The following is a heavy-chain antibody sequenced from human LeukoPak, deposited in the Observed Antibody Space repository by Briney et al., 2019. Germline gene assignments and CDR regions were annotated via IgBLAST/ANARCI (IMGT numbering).Heavy chain of an antibody. CDR1: GFTFSSYS. J-gene: IGHJ1*01. CDR3: APGGYGSGSYYFQR. V-gene: IGHV3-21*01. Sequence: GGSLRLSCAASGFTFSSYSMNWVRQAPGKGLEWVSSISSSSSYIYYADSVKGRFTISRDNAKNSLYLQMNSLRAEDTAVYYCAPGGYGSGSYYFQRWGQGTLVTVCS. CDR2: ISSSSSYI. D-gene: IGHD3-10*01.